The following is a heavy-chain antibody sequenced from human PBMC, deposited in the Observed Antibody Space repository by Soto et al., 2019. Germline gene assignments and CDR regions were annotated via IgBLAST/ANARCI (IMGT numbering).Heavy chain of an antibody. V-gene: IGHV3-23*01. Sequence: PGESLKISCAASGFTFSSYAMSWVRQAPGKGLEWVSAISGSGGSTYYADSVKGRFTISRDNSKNTLYLQMNSLRAEDTAVYYCAKNGGGAETRPTYYYYYMDVWGKGTTVTVSS. J-gene: IGHJ6*03. CDR3: AKNGGGAETRPTYYYYYMDV. CDR2: ISGSGGST. D-gene: IGHD2-2*01. CDR1: GFTFSSYA.